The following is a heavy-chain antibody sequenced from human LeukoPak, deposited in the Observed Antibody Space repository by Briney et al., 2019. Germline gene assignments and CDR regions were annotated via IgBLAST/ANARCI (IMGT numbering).Heavy chain of an antibody. CDR2: IYYSGST. J-gene: IGHJ6*04. CDR3: ARDIFGSPGGMDV. V-gene: IGHV4-30-4*01. D-gene: IGHD3-10*01. Sequence: SQTLSLTCGVSGASTSSGDFYWNWIRQPPGKGLEWIGYIYYSGSTSYNPSLKSRLTLSLDKSKNEFSLKVTSVTAADTAVYFCARDIFGSPGGMDVWGTGTTVTVSS. CDR1: GASTSSGDFY.